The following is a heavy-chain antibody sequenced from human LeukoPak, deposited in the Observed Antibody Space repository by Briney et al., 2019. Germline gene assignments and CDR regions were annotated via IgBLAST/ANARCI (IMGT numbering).Heavy chain of an antibody. CDR3: ARGHKFIKGSSWFPRGNWFDP. CDR1: GGSISSYY. Sequence: SETLSLTCTVSGGSISSYYWSWIRQPPGKGLEWIGYIYYSGSTNYNPSLKSRVTISVDTSKNRFSLKLSSVTAADTAVYYCARGHKFIKGSSWFPRGNWFDPWGQGTLVTVSS. CDR2: IYYSGST. V-gene: IGHV4-59*12. J-gene: IGHJ5*02. D-gene: IGHD6-13*01.